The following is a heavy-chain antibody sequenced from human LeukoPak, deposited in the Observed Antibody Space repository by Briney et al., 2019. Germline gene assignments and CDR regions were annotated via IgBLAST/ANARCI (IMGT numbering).Heavy chain of an antibody. CDR2: ISYDGSNK. V-gene: IGHV3-30*18. J-gene: IGHJ4*02. D-gene: IGHD3-22*01. CDR3: AKDNSSGYYYPDY. Sequence: GGSLRLSCAASGFIFSSYGMHWVRQAPGKGLEWVAVISYDGSNKYYADSVKGRFTISRDNSKNTLYLQMNSLRAEDTAVYYCAKDNSSGYYYPDYWGQGTLVTVSS. CDR1: GFIFSSYG.